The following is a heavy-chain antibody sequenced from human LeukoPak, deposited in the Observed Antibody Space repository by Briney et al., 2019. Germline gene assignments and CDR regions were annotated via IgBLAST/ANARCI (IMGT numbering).Heavy chain of an antibody. CDR1: GGTFSSYA. CDR3: ARESVVPAAISAFDI. V-gene: IGHV1-69*06. CDR2: IIPIFGTA. J-gene: IGHJ3*02. Sequence: ASVKVSCKASGGTFSSYAISWVRQAPGQGLEWMGGIIPIFGTANYAQKFQGRVTITADKSTRTAYMELSSLRSEDTAVYYCARESVVPAAISAFDIWGQGTMVTVSS. D-gene: IGHD2-2*02.